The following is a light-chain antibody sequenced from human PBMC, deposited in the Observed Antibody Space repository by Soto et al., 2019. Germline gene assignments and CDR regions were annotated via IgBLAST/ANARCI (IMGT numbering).Light chain of an antibody. Sequence: EIVMTQSPATLSVSPGERATLSCRASQSVSTNLVWYQQKPGQAPRLLIDGASTRATGIPARFSGSGSGTEFTLTISSLQSEDFAVYYCQQHNNWPLTFGGGTKVEIK. J-gene: IGKJ4*01. CDR1: QSVSTN. CDR2: GAS. V-gene: IGKV3-15*01. CDR3: QQHNNWPLT.